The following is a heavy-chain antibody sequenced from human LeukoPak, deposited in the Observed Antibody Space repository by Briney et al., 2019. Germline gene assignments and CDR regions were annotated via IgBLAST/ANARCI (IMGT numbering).Heavy chain of an antibody. CDR3: ARGSSGWFGYFDY. D-gene: IGHD6-19*01. Sequence: NPSETLSLTCTVSGGSISSYYWSWIRQPPGKGLEWIGYIYYSGSTNYNPSLKSRVTISVDTSKNQFSLKLSSVTAADTAVYYCARGSSGWFGYFDYWGQGTLVTVSS. CDR2: IYYSGST. J-gene: IGHJ4*02. V-gene: IGHV4-59*01. CDR1: GGSISSYY.